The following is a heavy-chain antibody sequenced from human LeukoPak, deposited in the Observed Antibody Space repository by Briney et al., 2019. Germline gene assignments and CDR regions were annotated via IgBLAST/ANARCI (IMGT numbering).Heavy chain of an antibody. CDR2: ISSNGGST. J-gene: IGHJ4*02. V-gene: IGHV3-64*01. Sequence: PGGSLRLSCAASGFTFSSYAMHWVRQAPGKGLEYVSAISSNGGSTYYANSVKGRFTISRDNSKNTLYLQMNSLRAEDTAVYYCARGHKYSTGWYYFDYWGQGTVVTVSS. D-gene: IGHD6-19*01. CDR3: ARGHKYSTGWYYFDY. CDR1: GFTFSSYA.